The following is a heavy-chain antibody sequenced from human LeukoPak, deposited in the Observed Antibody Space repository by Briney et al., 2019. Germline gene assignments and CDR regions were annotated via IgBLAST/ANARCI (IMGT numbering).Heavy chain of an antibody. J-gene: IGHJ5*02. CDR1: GGSFSGYY. V-gene: IGHV4-34*01. CDR2: INHSGST. Sequence: SETLSLTCAVYGGSFSGYYWSWIRQPPGKGLEWSGEINHSGSTNYNPSLKSRVTISVDTSKNQFSLKLSSVTAADTAVYYCARGGYSYKGAWFDPWGQGTLVTVSS. D-gene: IGHD5-18*01. CDR3: ARGGYSYKGAWFDP.